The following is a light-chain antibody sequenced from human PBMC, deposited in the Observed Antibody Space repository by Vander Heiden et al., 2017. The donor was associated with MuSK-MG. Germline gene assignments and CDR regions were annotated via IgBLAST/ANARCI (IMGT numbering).Light chain of an antibody. Sequence: DIQMTQSPSSLSASVGDRVTITCRASQSISSYLNWYQQKPGKAPKLLIYAASSLQSGVPSRFSASGSGTDFTLTISSLQPEDFATYYCQQSYSTPYTFAQETKLEIK. J-gene: IGKJ2*01. CDR2: AAS. CDR3: QQSYSTPYT. CDR1: QSISSY. V-gene: IGKV1-39*01.